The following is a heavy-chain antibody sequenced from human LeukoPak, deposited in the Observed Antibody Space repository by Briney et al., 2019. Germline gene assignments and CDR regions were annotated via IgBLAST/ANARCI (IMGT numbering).Heavy chain of an antibody. V-gene: IGHV3-9*01. Sequence: GRSLRLSCAASGFTFADYAMHWVRQAPGKGLEWVSGISWNSGTIGYADSVKGRFTISRDNAKNSLYLQMNSLRAEDTALYYCAKGKWYSGTYHFDYWGQGTLVTVSS. D-gene: IGHD1-26*01. CDR3: AKGKWYSGTYHFDY. J-gene: IGHJ4*02. CDR2: ISWNSGTI. CDR1: GFTFADYA.